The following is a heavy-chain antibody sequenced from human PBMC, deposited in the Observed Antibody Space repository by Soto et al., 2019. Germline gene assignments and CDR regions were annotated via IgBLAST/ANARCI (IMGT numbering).Heavy chain of an antibody. CDR2: ISSGSSYI. D-gene: IGHD3-10*01. CDR3: ARSSGGSGKLWNYYGMDV. J-gene: IGHJ6*02. CDR1: GFTFSSYS. Sequence: EVQLVESGGGLVKPGGSLRLSCAASGFTFSSYSMNWVRQAPGKGLEWVSSISSGSSYIYYADSVKGRFTISRDNAKNSLYLQMNSLRAEDTAVYYCARSSGGSGKLWNYYGMDVWGQGTTVNGSS. V-gene: IGHV3-21*06.